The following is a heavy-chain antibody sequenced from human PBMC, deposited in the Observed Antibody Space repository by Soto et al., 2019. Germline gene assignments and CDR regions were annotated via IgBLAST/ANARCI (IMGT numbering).Heavy chain of an antibody. CDR2: ISGSGGST. Sequence: GGSLRLSCAASGFTFSSYAMSWVRQAPGKGLEWVSAISGSGGSTYYADSVKGRFTISRDNSKNTLYLQMNSLRAEDTAVYYCAKDGCTNGACSRKTYYYHGMDVWGQGTTVPVSS. CDR3: AKDGCTNGACSRKTYYYHGMDV. J-gene: IGHJ6*02. D-gene: IGHD2-8*01. CDR1: GFTFSSYA. V-gene: IGHV3-23*01.